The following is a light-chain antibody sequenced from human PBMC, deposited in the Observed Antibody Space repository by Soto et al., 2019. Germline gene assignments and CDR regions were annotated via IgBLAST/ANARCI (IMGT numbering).Light chain of an antibody. CDR3: QQSYSTTWT. CDR2: AAS. Sequence: DIQMTKSPSSMCASVGQRVTITCRASQSISSYLNWYQQKPGKAPKLLIYAASSLQSGVPSRFSGSGSETDFTLTISSLQPEDFATYSCQQSYSTTWTFGQGTKVDI. J-gene: IGKJ1*01. V-gene: IGKV1-39*01. CDR1: QSISSY.